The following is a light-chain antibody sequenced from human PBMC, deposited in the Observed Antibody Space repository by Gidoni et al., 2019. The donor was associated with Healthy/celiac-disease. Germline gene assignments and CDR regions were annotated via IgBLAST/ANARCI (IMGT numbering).Light chain of an antibody. CDR3: QQSYSTPNT. Sequence: TQMTQSPSSLSASVGDRVTITCRASQSISSYLNWYQQKPGKAPKLLIYAASSLQSGVPSRFSGSGSGTDFTLTISSLQPEDFATYYCQQSYSTPNTFGPGTKVDIK. CDR2: AAS. J-gene: IGKJ3*01. V-gene: IGKV1-39*01. CDR1: QSISSY.